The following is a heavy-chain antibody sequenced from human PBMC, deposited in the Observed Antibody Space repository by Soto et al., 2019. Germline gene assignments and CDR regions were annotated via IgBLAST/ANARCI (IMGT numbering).Heavy chain of an antibody. CDR1: GGTFSSYA. V-gene: IGHV1-69*01. CDR3: ARSPPRYDSSGYYYNWFDP. CDR2: IIPIFGTA. Sequence: QVQLVQSGAEVKKPGSSVKVSCKASGGTFSSYAISWVRQAPGQGLEWMGGIIPIFGTANYAQKFQGRVTITADESTSTAYMELSSLGSEDTAVYYCARSPPRYDSSGYYYNWFDPWGQGTLVTVSS. J-gene: IGHJ5*02. D-gene: IGHD3-22*01.